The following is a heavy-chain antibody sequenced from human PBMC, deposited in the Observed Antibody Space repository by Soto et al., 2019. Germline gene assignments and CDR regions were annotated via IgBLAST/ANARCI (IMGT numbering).Heavy chain of an antibody. CDR1: GYTFTSYG. CDR2: ISAYNGNT. D-gene: IGHD2-21*02. Sequence: ASVKVSCKASGYTFTSYGISWARQAPGQGLEWMGWISAYNGNTNYAQKLQGRVTMTTDTSTSTAYMELRSLGSDDKAVYYCARDRGWGPLYYFDYWGQGTLVTVSS. V-gene: IGHV1-18*01. J-gene: IGHJ4*02. CDR3: ARDRGWGPLYYFDY.